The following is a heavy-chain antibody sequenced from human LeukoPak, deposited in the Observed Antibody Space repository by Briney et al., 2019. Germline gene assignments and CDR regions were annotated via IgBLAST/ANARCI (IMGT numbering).Heavy chain of an antibody. CDR1: GFTFSSYG. Sequence: PGGSLRLSCAASGFTFSSYGMHWVRQAPGKGLEWVAVISYHGSNKYYADSVKGRFTISRDNAKNSLYLQMNSLRDEDTAVYYCARRYSSSYDLGYWGQGTLVTVSS. CDR3: ARRYSSSYDLGY. CDR2: ISYHGSNK. D-gene: IGHD6-13*01. J-gene: IGHJ4*02. V-gene: IGHV3-30*03.